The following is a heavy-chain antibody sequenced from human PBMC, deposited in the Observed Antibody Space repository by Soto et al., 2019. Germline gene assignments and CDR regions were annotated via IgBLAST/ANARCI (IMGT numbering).Heavy chain of an antibody. CDR3: ARRYSSSRSYWFDP. J-gene: IGHJ5*02. V-gene: IGHV4-39*01. CDR2: IYYSGST. Sequence: SETLSLTCTVSGGSISSSSYYWGWIRQPPGKGLEWIGSIYYSGSTYYNPSLKSRVTISVDTSKNQFSLKLSSVTAADTAVYYCARRYSSSRSYWFDPWGQGTLVTVSS. CDR1: GGSISSSSYY. D-gene: IGHD6-6*01.